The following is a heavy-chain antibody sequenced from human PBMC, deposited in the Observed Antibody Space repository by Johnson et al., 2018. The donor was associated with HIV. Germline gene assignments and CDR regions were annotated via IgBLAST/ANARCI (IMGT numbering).Heavy chain of an antibody. CDR1: GFTFHDYA. V-gene: IGHV3-9*01. CDR3: ARGGYGEVFDI. D-gene: IGHD4-17*01. Sequence: VQLVESGGGLVQPGRSLRLSCAASGFTFHDYAMHWVRQAPGKGLEWVSGISWNSGSIGYADSVKGRFTISRDNAKNTLYLQMNSLRAEDTAVYYCARGGYGEVFDIWGQGTMVTVSS. CDR2: ISWNSGSI. J-gene: IGHJ3*02.